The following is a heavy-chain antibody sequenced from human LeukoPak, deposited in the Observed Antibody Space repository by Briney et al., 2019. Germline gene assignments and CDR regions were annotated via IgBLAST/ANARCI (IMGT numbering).Heavy chain of an antibody. D-gene: IGHD6-19*01. J-gene: IGHJ3*01. CDR2: ISSSSSYI. CDR1: GFTFSSYS. CDR3: AKGHIHTSGWWDAFDF. Sequence: KPGGSLRLSCAASGFTFSSYSMNWVRQAPGKGLEWVSSISSSSSYIYYADSVKGRFTISRDNAKNSLYLQMNSLRAEDTAVYYCAKGHIHTSGWWDAFDFWGQGTMVTVSS. V-gene: IGHV3-21*01.